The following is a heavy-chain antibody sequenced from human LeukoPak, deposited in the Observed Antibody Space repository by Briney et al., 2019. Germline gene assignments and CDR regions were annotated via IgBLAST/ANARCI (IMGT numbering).Heavy chain of an antibody. CDR3: ARGRGSLTY. Sequence: SETLSLTCTVSGGSISLYYWSWIRQPPGKGLEWIGYFYDTRSPKYNPSLERRITISVDVSRNQFSLNLSSVTAADTAVYYCARGRGSLTYWGQGTLATVSS. CDR2: FYDTRSP. D-gene: IGHD3-10*01. CDR1: GGSISLYY. J-gene: IGHJ1*01. V-gene: IGHV4-59*01.